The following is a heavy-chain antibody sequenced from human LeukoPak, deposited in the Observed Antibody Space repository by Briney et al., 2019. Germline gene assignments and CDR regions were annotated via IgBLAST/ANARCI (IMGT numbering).Heavy chain of an antibody. Sequence: SETLSLTCTVSGGSISSYYWSWIRQPAGKGLEWIVRIYTSGSTNYNPYLKSRVTMSVDTSKNKFSLKLSSVTAEDTAVYYCARDRRVVAGTNGMDVWGQGNTVPVSS. CDR3: ARDRRVVAGTNGMDV. J-gene: IGHJ6*02. D-gene: IGHD6-19*01. CDR1: GGSISSYY. V-gene: IGHV4-4*07. CDR2: IYTSGST.